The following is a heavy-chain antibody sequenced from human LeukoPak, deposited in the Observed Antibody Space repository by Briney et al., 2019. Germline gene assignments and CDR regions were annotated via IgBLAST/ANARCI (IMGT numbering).Heavy chain of an antibody. D-gene: IGHD6-13*01. CDR3: ASQYSSSWYNSNWFDP. CDR2: IYYSGST. V-gene: IGHV4-31*03. CDR1: GGSISRGGYY. Sequence: SQTLSLTCTVSGGSISRGGYYWSWIRQHPGKGLEWIGYIYYSGSTYYNPSLKSRVTISVDTSKNQFSLKLSSVTAADTAVYYCASQYSSSWYNSNWFDPWGQGTLVTVSS. J-gene: IGHJ5*02.